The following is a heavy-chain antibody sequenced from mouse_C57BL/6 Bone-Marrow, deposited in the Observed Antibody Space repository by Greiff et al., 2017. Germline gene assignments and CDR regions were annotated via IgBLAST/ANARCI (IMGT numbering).Heavy chain of an antibody. CDR1: GYTFTSYW. CDR2: IYPGNSDT. V-gene: IGHV1-5*01. CDR3: THYGSSVCWYFDV. Sequence: EVQLQQSGTVLARPGASVKMSCKTSGYTFTSYWMHWVKQRPGQGLEWIGSIYPGNSDTSYNQKFKGKAKLTAVTSASTAYMELSILTNEDSAVYYCTHYGSSVCWYFDVWGTGTTVTVSS. D-gene: IGHD1-1*01. J-gene: IGHJ1*03.